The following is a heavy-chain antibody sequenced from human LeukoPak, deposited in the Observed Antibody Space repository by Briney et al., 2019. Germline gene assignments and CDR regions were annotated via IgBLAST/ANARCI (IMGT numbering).Heavy chain of an antibody. CDR3: ARDSWWYYYDSSGYYYYWFDP. J-gene: IGHJ5*02. CDR1: AYTFTSYY. V-gene: IGHV1-46*01. CDR2: INPSGGST. Sequence: ASVKVSCKASAYTFTSYYMHWVRQAPGQGLEWMGIINPSGGSTSYAQKFQGRVTMTRDMSTSTVYMELSSLRSEDTAVYYCARDSWWYYYDSSGYYYYWFDPWGQGTLVTVSS. D-gene: IGHD3-22*01.